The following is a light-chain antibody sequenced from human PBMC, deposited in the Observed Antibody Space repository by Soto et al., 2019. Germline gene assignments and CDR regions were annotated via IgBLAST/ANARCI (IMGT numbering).Light chain of an antibody. CDR1: QGISSW. Sequence: DIQMTQSPSSVSASVGDRVTITCRACQGISSWLAWYQQKPGKAPKLLIHAASSLQSGVPSRFRVSGSGTDFTLAISSLQPEDVATYYRQQANSFPYTFGQGTMLEIK. CDR3: QQANSFPYT. CDR2: AAS. V-gene: IGKV1-12*01. J-gene: IGKJ2*01.